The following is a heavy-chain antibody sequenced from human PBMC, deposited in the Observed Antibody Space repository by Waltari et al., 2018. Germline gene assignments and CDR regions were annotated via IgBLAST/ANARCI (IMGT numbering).Heavy chain of an antibody. J-gene: IGHJ4*02. Sequence: EVQLVQSGAEVKKPGESLKISCKHSGYSFTTYWIGWVPQLPGKGLEWMGIIYPGDSDTRYSPSFQGQVTISADKSISTAYLQWSGLKASDTAMYYCARLTGVSGRKGGVDYWGQGTLVTVSS. V-gene: IGHV5-51*01. CDR3: ARLTGVSGRKGGVDY. CDR1: GYSFTTYW. CDR2: IYPGDSDT. D-gene: IGHD1-26*01.